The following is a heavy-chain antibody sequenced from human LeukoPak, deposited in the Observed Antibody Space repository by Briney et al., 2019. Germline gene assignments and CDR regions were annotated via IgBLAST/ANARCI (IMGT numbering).Heavy chain of an antibody. CDR3: ARGRSSGWYNWFDP. CDR2: IYSGGST. CDR1: GVTVSSNY. Sequence: PGGSLRLSCAASGVTVSSNYMSWVRQAPGKGLEWVSVIYSGGSTYYADSVKGRFTISRDNSKNTLYLQMNSLRAEDTAVYYCARGRSSGWYNWFDPWGQGTLVTVSS. V-gene: IGHV3-53*01. J-gene: IGHJ5*02. D-gene: IGHD6-19*01.